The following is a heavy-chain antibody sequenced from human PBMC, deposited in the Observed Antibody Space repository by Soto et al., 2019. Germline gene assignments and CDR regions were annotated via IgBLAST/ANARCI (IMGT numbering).Heavy chain of an antibody. Sequence: EVQLVESGGGLVKPGGSLRLSCAASGFTFSSYSMNWVRQAPGKGLEWVSSISSSSSYIYYADSVKGRFTISRDNAKNSLYMQVNSLRAEDTAVYYCAREGIAAALDYWGQGTLVTVSS. CDR2: ISSSSSYI. J-gene: IGHJ4*02. D-gene: IGHD6-13*01. CDR3: AREGIAAALDY. V-gene: IGHV3-21*01. CDR1: GFTFSSYS.